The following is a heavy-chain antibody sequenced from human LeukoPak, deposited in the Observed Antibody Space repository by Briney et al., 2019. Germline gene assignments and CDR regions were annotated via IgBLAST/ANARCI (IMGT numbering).Heavy chain of an antibody. CDR3: ARGLELRGGDDY. D-gene: IGHD3-16*01. J-gene: IGHJ4*02. CDR2: IKHSGST. V-gene: IGHV4-34*01. Sequence: SETLSLTCAVYGGSFSGYYWSWIRQPPGKGLEWIGEIKHSGSTNYNPSLKSRVTISVDTSKNQFSLKLSSVTAADTAVYYCARGLELRGGDDYWGQGTLVTVSS. CDR1: GGSFSGYY.